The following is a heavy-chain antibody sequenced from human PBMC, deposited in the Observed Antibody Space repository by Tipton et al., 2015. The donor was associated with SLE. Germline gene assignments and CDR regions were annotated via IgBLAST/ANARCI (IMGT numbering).Heavy chain of an antibody. CDR2: IYTSGST. J-gene: IGHJ5*02. D-gene: IGHD1-14*01. CDR3: ARDRAGQGIIT. CDR1: GGSISSYY. Sequence: TLSLTCTVSGGSISSYYWSWIRQPPGKGLEWIGYIYTSGSTNYNPSLKSRVTISVDTSKNQFSLKLGSVTAADTAVYYCARDRAGQGIITWGQGTLVTVSS. V-gene: IGHV4-4*09.